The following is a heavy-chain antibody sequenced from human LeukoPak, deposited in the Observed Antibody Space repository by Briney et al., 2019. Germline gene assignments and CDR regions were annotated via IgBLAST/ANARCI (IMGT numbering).Heavy chain of an antibody. CDR3: ARGGVYSSSSVDV. CDR1: GFTFSSYS. Sequence: GGSLRLSCTASGFTFSSYSMNWVRQAPRTGLEWVSSISSSSSYIYYADSVKGRFTISRDNAKNSLYLQMNSLRAEDTAVYYCARGGVYSSSSVDVWGKGTTVTVSS. V-gene: IGHV3-21*01. D-gene: IGHD6-6*01. CDR2: ISSSSSYI. J-gene: IGHJ6*04.